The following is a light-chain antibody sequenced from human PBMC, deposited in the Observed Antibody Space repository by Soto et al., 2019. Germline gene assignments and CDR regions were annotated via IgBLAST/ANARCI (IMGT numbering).Light chain of an antibody. CDR2: DVS. Sequence: QSALTQPRSVSWSPGQSVTISCTGTSSDVGGYIFVSWYQQHPGKAPKVIIYDVSQRPSGVPDRFSGSKSGNTASLTISGLQAEDESDYYCCSYAGGNYVFGSGTKVTVL. J-gene: IGLJ1*01. V-gene: IGLV2-11*01. CDR3: CSYAGGNYV. CDR1: SSDVGGYIF.